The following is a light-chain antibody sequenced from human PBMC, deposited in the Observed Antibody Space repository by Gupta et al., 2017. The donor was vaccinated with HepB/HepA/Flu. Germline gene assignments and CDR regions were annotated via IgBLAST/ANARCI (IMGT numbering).Light chain of an antibody. Sequence: QSVLIQPPSVSEAPRQRVTTSCSGVSSNIGNNAVNWYQQLPGKAPKLLIFDDDVLPSGVSDRFSGSRSGTSASLAISGLQSEDEAFYYCATWDDSLNGVVFGGGTKLTVL. J-gene: IGLJ2*01. V-gene: IGLV1-36*01. CDR3: ATWDDSLNGVV. CDR2: DDD. CDR1: SSNIGNNA.